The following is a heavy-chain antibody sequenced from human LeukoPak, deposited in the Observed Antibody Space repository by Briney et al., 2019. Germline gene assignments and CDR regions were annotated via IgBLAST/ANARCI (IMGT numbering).Heavy chain of an antibody. Sequence: GGSLRLSCAASGFTFSTYWMSWVRQAPGKGLEWVANIKQDGSEKYYVDSVKGRFTISRDNAKNSLYLQMNSLRAEDTAVYYCARRVVAADNWFDPWGQGTLVTVSS. CDR1: GFTFSTYW. V-gene: IGHV3-7*01. CDR2: IKQDGSEK. CDR3: ARRVVAADNWFDP. D-gene: IGHD2-15*01. J-gene: IGHJ5*02.